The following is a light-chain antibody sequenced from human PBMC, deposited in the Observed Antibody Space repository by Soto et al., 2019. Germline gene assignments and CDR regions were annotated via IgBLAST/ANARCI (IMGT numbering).Light chain of an antibody. J-gene: IGKJ5*01. V-gene: IGKV1-39*01. Sequence: DIQMTQSPSSLSASVGDRVTITCRASPSISYFLSWYQQKPGQAPKLLIYAASSLQSGVPSRFSGSGSGTDFTLTISSLQTEDFATYYCQQAHGTFGQGTRLDIK. CDR3: QQAHGT. CDR2: AAS. CDR1: PSISYF.